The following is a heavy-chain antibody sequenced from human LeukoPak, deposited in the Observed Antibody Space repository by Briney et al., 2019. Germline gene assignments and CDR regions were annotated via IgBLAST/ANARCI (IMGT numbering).Heavy chain of an antibody. CDR2: IYTSGST. J-gene: IGHJ5*02. Sequence: SETLSLTCTVSGGSISSGSYYWRWIRQPAGKGLEWIGRIYTSGSTNYNPSLKSRVTISVDTSKNQFSLKLSSVTAADTAVYYCAREDYSHYWFDPWGQGTLVTVSS. CDR1: GGSISSGSYY. D-gene: IGHD4-11*01. CDR3: AREDYSHYWFDP. V-gene: IGHV4-61*02.